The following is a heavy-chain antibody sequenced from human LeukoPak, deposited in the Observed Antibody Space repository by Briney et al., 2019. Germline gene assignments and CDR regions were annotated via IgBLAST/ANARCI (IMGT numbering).Heavy chain of an antibody. CDR2: ISSTGSNT. D-gene: IGHD2-2*01. CDR3: ARDRLKYCSNTTCYRLDY. V-gene: IGHV3-11*01. J-gene: IGHJ4*02. CDR1: GFTFSDYY. Sequence: GGSLRLSCAASGFTFSDYYMSWIRQAPGKGLEWVSYISSTGSNTYYADSAKGRFTISRDNAKNSLYLQMNSLRAEDTAVYYCARDRLKYCSNTTCYRLDYWGQGTLVTVSS.